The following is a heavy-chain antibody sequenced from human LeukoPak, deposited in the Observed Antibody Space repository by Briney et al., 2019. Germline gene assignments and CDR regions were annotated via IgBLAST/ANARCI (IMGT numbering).Heavy chain of an antibody. CDR1: GGSISSGGYY. D-gene: IGHD3-9*01. V-gene: IGHV4-31*03. CDR2: IYYSGST. CDR3: ATTGLRYFDWLFN. Sequence: SQTLSLTCTVSGGSISSGGYYWSWIRQHPGKGLEWIGHIYYSGSTYYNPSLKSRVTISVDTSKNQFSLKLSSVTAADTAVYYCATTGLRYFDWLFNWGQGTLVTVSS. J-gene: IGHJ4*02.